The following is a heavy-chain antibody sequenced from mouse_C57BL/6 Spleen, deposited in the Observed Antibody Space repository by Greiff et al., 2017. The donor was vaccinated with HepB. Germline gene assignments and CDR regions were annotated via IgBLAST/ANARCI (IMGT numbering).Heavy chain of an antibody. Sequence: VQLQQSGAELVMPGASVKLSCKASGYTFTSYWMHWVKQRPGQGLEWIGEIDPSDSYTNYNQKFKGKSTLTVDKSSSTAYMQLSSLTSEDSAVYYCAVNWGMLDYWGQGTTLTVSS. D-gene: IGHD4-1*01. J-gene: IGHJ2*01. CDR2: IDPSDSYT. V-gene: IGHV1-69*01. CDR1: GYTFTSYW. CDR3: AVNWGMLDY.